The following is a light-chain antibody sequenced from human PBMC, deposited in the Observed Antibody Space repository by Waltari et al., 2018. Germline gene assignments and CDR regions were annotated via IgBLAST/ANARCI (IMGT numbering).Light chain of an antibody. CDR1: SSDVGIYDW. J-gene: IGLJ2*01. V-gene: IGLV2-8*01. CDR2: EVH. CDR3: SSYAGSDNFVV. Sequence: QSALTQPPSASGSPGQSVPISCTGTSSDVGIYDWVSWYQQHPGKAPKLIIFEVHKWPSGVLDRFSGSKSGNTASLTISGLRPEDEADYYCSSYAGSDNFVVFGGGTKLTVL.